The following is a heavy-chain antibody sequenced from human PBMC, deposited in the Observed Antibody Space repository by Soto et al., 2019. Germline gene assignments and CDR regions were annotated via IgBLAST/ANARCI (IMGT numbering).Heavy chain of an antibody. CDR1: GGTFSSYA. CDR2: IIPIFGTA. V-gene: IGHV1-69*13. CDR3: ARDLLNGYSSSRVGPLDI. J-gene: IGHJ3*02. D-gene: IGHD6-13*01. Sequence: GASVKVSCKASGGTFSSYAISWVRQAPGQGLEWMGGIIPIFGTANYAQKFQGRVTITADESTSTAYMELSSLRSEDTAVYYCARDLLNGYSSSRVGPLDIWGQGTMVTVSS.